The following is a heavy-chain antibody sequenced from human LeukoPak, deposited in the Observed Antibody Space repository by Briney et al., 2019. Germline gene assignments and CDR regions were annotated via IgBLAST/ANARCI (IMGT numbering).Heavy chain of an antibody. CDR2: INHSGST. V-gene: IGHV4-34*01. D-gene: IGHD1-26*01. CDR1: GGSFSGYY. J-gene: IGHJ2*01. CDR3: ASRTAATLGWYFDL. Sequence: SETLSLTCAVYGGSFSGYYWSWIRQPPGKGLEWIGEINHSGSTNYNPSLKSRVTISVDTSKNQFSLKLTSVTAADTAVYYCASRTAATLGWYFDLWGRGTLVTVSS.